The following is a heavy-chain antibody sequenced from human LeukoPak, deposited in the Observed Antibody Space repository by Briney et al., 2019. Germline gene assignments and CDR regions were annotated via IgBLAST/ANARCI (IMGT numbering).Heavy chain of an antibody. Sequence: PSETLSLTRAVSGGSISSGGYSWSWIRQPPGKGLEWIGYIYHSGSTYYNPSLKSRVTISVDTSKNQFSLKLSSVTAADTAVYYCARDTRGGLYYGVVYWYFDLWGRGTLVTVSS. J-gene: IGHJ2*01. CDR1: GGSISSGGYS. CDR3: ARDTRGGLYYGVVYWYFDL. D-gene: IGHD4-17*01. CDR2: IYHSGST. V-gene: IGHV4-30-2*05.